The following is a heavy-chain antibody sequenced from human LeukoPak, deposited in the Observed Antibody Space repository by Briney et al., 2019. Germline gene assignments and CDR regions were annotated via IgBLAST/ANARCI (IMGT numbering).Heavy chain of an antibody. V-gene: IGHV4-59*01. D-gene: IGHD6-13*01. CDR1: GGSINNYY. J-gene: IGHJ4*02. Sequence: SETLSLTCSVSGGSINNYYWSWIPQPPGKGLEWIGYIFYSGSTKYNPSLKSRVTISVDTSKNQFSLKLSSVTAADTAVYYCARGWGSSWYYFDYRGQGTLVTVSS. CDR2: IFYSGST. CDR3: ARGWGSSWYYFDY.